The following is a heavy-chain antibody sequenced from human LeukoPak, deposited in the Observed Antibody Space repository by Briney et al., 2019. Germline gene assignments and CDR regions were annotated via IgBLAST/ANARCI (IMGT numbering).Heavy chain of an antibody. CDR1: GGSIGRYY. J-gene: IGHJ4*02. V-gene: IGHV4-59*04. CDR3: ARDFGDYRVDY. Sequence: SETLSLTCTVSGGSIGRYYWSWIRQPPGKGLEWIGTIHYSGNTYYNPSLKSRVAISVDTSKNQFSLRLSSVTAADTAVYYCARDFGDYRVDYWGQGTLVTVSS. D-gene: IGHD4-17*01. CDR2: IHYSGNT.